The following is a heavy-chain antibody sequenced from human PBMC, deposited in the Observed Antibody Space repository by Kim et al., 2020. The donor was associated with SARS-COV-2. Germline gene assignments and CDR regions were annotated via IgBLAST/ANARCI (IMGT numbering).Heavy chain of an antibody. D-gene: IGHD5-18*01. Sequence: TPSRKSRVTISVDTSKNQFSLKLSSVTAADTAVYYCARAGRDTAMVPVDYWGQGTLVTVSS. CDR3: ARAGRDTAMVPVDY. J-gene: IGHJ4*02. V-gene: IGHV4-59*01.